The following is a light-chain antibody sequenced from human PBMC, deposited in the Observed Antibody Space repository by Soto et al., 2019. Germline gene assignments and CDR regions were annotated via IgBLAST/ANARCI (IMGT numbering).Light chain of an antibody. Sequence: QSALTQPASVSGSPGQSISISCTGTSNDVGGYNHVSWYQQLPGKAPKLIIYEVYYRPSGVSNRLSGSKSGNTASLTISGLQAEDEADYYCNSYRNTDTVIFGGGTQLTVL. CDR1: SNDVGGYNH. CDR2: EVY. V-gene: IGLV2-14*01. CDR3: NSYRNTDTVI. J-gene: IGLJ2*01.